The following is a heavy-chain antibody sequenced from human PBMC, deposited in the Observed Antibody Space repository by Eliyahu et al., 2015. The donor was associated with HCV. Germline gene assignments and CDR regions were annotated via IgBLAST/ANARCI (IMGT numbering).Heavy chain of an antibody. CDR2: ISWSGVNA. V-gene: IGHV3-64*07. D-gene: IGHD6-19*01. J-gene: IGHJ4*02. CDR3: ARGVTESNGWSGAFDN. CDR1: GFTFINHA. Sequence: EVLLVESGGGLVQPGGSLRLSXAAXGFTFINHAIXWVRQAPGKGLEHVSAISWSGVNAYYADSVKGRFTMSRDNSKNTVYLQMGSLRADDMAVYYCARGVTESNGWSGAFDNWGLGTLVTVSS.